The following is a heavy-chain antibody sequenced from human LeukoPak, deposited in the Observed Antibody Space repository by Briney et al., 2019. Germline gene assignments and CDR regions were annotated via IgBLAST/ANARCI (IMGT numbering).Heavy chain of an antibody. Sequence: SETLSLTCTVSGGSISSYYWSWIRQPAGKGLEWIGRIYTRGGTNYNPSLKSRVTMSVDTSKNQFSLKLSSVTAADTAVYYCARAGDILAYFDYWGQGTLVTVSS. V-gene: IGHV4-4*07. J-gene: IGHJ4*02. CDR1: GGSISSYY. D-gene: IGHD3-9*01. CDR2: IYTRGGT. CDR3: ARAGDILAYFDY.